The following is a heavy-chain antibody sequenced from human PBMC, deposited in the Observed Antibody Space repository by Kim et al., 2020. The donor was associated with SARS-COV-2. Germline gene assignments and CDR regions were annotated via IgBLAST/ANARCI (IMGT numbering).Heavy chain of an antibody. J-gene: IGHJ3*02. V-gene: IGHV3-33*01. D-gene: IGHD6-6*01. CDR2: IWYDGSNK. Sequence: GGSLRLSCAASGFTFSSYGMHWVRQAPGKGLEWVAVIWYDGSNKYYADSVKGRFTISRDNSKNTLYLQMNSLRAEDTAVYYCARGQSIAARPSAFDIWGQGTMVTVSS. CDR3: ARGQSIAARPSAFDI. CDR1: GFTFSSYG.